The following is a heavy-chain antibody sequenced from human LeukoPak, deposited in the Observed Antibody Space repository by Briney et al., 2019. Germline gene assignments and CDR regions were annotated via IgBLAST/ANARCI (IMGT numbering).Heavy chain of an antibody. J-gene: IGHJ4*02. V-gene: IGHV3-30*02. Sequence: PGGSLRLSCATSGFTFSNYGMHWVRQAPGKGLEWVAFIRYDGSSKFYADSVKGRFTISRDNSKNTLSLLMNSLRPEDTAVYFCAPHQGYYDDSPNWGQGTLVTVSS. CDR2: IRYDGSSK. D-gene: IGHD3-22*01. CDR1: GFTFSNYG. CDR3: APHQGYYDDSPN.